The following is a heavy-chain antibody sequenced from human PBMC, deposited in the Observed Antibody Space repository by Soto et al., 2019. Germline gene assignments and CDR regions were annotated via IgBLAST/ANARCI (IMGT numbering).Heavy chain of an antibody. D-gene: IGHD2-15*01. CDR1: GYTFTSYA. CDR2: INAGNGNT. CDR3: AGGYCSGGSCYSAFDY. Sequence: ASVKVSCKASGYTFTSYAMHWVRQAPGQRLEWMGWINAGNGNTKYSQKFQGRVTITRDTSASTAYMELSSLRSEDTAVYYCAGGYCSGGSCYSAFDYWGQGTLVTVSS. J-gene: IGHJ4*02. V-gene: IGHV1-3*01.